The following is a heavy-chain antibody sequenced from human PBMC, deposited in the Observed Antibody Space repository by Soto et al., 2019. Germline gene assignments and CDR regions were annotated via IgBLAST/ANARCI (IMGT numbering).Heavy chain of an antibody. CDR1: GYTFISHG. Sequence: QVQLVQSGVDVKKPGASVKVSCKASGYTFISHGISWVRQAPGQGLEWMGWISGKNGNTNYAQKLQGRVTLTTDTSTSTAYMELRSLRSDYTAVYYCARVSSSIVVVPDYGMDVWGQVTTVTVAS. D-gene: IGHD2-15*01. V-gene: IGHV1-18*04. J-gene: IGHJ6*02. CDR2: ISGKNGNT. CDR3: ARVSSSIVVVPDYGMDV.